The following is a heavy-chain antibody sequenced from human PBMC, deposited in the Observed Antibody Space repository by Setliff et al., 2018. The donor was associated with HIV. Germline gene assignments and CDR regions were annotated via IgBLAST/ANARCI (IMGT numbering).Heavy chain of an antibody. J-gene: IGHJ4*02. V-gene: IGHV2-5*02. D-gene: IGHD3-22*01. CDR3: ALDYYDSRGRFRTGEF. CDR1: GFSLSTSGVG. CDR2: IYWDDDK. Sequence: SGPTLVNPTQTLTLTCTFSGFSLSTSGVGVGWIRQPPGKALEWLALIYWDDDKRYSQSLKSRLTITKDTSKNQVVLTMTNMDPLDTATYFCALDYYDSRGRFRTGEFWGQGTLVTVSS.